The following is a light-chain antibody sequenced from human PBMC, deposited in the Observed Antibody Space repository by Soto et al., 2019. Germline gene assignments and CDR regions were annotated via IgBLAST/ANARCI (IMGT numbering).Light chain of an antibody. J-gene: IGKJ1*01. V-gene: IGKV1-9*01. Sequence: DPQMTQSPSSLSASVADSVTSXXRASQSISSYLAWYQQKPGKAPKLXISAASTLLGGLPSRFSGSGAGTDFTLTISSLQPEDFATYYCQQVKSYPWTFGQGTKVDIK. CDR3: QQVKSYPWT. CDR2: AAS. CDR1: QSISSY.